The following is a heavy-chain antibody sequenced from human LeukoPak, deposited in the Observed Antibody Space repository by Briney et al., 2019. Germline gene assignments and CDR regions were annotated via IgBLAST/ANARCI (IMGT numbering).Heavy chain of an antibody. V-gene: IGHV3-30*03. CDR1: GFTFSDFG. J-gene: IGHJ4*02. CDR3: ARDFYYDSSGYSVDY. D-gene: IGHD3-22*01. CDR2: ISSDGSNE. Sequence: PGGSLRLSCAASGFTFSDFGMHWVRQTPGKGLEGVAVISSDGSNEYYADSVKGRFTVSRDNSKTTLYLQMNSLRAEDTAVYYCARDFYYDSSGYSVDYWGQGTLVTVSS.